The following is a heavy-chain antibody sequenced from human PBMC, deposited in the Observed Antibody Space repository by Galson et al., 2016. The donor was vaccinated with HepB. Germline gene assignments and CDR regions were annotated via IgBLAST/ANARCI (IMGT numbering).Heavy chain of an antibody. V-gene: IGHV3-7*01. CDR2: IKEDGSER. CDR1: GFTFSTYW. Sequence: LRLSCAASGFTFSTYWMTWVRQAPGKGLEWVANIKEDGSERYYADSVRGRFTISRDNAKNSLYLQMNSLRAEDAAVYYCAREHGYNYGFTWGYWGQGTLVTVSS. J-gene: IGHJ4*02. CDR3: AREHGYNYGFTWGY. D-gene: IGHD5-18*01.